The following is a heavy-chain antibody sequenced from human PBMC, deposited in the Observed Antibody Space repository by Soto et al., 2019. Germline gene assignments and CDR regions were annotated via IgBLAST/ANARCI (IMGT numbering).Heavy chain of an antibody. CDR1: GFTFSTHW. D-gene: IGHD2-2*01. CDR3: TSSMVAFSYADS. V-gene: IGHV3-74*01. Sequence: EVQLVESGGVLVQPGWSQRLSCAASGFTFSTHWMHWVRQAPGKGLVWVSRINGDGSDIVYADSVKGRFTISRDNAKNTLYLQMNSLRSEDTAVYYCTSSMVAFSYADSWGQGTLVTVSS. CDR2: INGDGSDI. J-gene: IGHJ1*01.